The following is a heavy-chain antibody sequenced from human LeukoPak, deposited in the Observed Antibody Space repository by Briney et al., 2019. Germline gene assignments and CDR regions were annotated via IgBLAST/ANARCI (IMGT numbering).Heavy chain of an antibody. CDR1: GFTFSDYY. CDR3: ARDRCSGGSCYGYYYGMDV. J-gene: IGHJ6*02. Sequence: GGSLRLSCAASGFTFSDYYMSWIRQAPGKGLEWVSYISSSGSTIYYADSVKGRFTISRDNSKNTLYLQMNSLRAEDTAVYYCARDRCSGGSCYGYYYGMDVWGQGTTVTVSS. D-gene: IGHD2-15*01. V-gene: IGHV3-11*04. CDR2: ISSSGSTI.